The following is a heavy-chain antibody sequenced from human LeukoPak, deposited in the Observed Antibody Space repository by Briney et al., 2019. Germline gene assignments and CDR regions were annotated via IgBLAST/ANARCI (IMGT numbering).Heavy chain of an antibody. CDR2: ISSNGGST. CDR1: GFTFSSYG. D-gene: IGHD6-19*01. Sequence: GGSLRLSCVASGFTFSSYGMHWVRQAPGKGLEYVSAISSNGGSTYYANSVKGRFTISRDNSKTTLYLQMGSLRTEDMAVYYCVRASGWYGYWGQGTLVTVSS. V-gene: IGHV3-64*01. J-gene: IGHJ4*02. CDR3: VRASGWYGY.